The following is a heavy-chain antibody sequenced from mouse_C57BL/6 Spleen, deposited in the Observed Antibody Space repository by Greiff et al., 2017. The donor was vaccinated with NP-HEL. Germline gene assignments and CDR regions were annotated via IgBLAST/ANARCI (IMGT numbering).Heavy chain of an antibody. Sequence: QVQLKQSGAELVKPGASVKLSCKASGYTFTSYWMQWVKQRPGQGLEWIGKIDPSDSYTNYNQKFKGKATLTVDTSSSTAYMQLSSLTSEDSAVYYCARKGGQLRLPRAMDYWGQGTSVTVSS. V-gene: IGHV1-50*01. J-gene: IGHJ4*01. CDR2: IDPSDSYT. D-gene: IGHD3-2*02. CDR3: ARKGGQLRLPRAMDY. CDR1: GYTFTSYW.